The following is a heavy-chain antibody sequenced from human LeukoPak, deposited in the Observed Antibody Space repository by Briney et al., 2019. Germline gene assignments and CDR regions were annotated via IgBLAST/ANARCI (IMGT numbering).Heavy chain of an antibody. D-gene: IGHD2/OR15-2a*01. CDR3: ARAIEGWFDP. CDR1: GGTFSSYA. J-gene: IGHJ5*02. Sequence: SVKVSCKASGGTFSSYAISWVRQAPGQGLEWKGRTIPIFGIANYAQKFQGRVTITADKSTSTAYMELSSLRSEDTAVYYCARAIEGWFDPWGQGTLVTVSS. CDR2: TIPIFGIA. V-gene: IGHV1-69*04.